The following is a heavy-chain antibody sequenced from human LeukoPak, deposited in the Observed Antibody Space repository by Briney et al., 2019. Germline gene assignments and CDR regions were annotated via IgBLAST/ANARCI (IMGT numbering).Heavy chain of an antibody. J-gene: IGHJ3*01. V-gene: IGHV3-21*01. D-gene: IGHD3-22*01. CDR3: VRASPPRSGYYDTSGNYAFDF. CDR2: ITSSSRYK. CDR1: GFTFSSYT. Sequence: GGSLRLSCVASGFTFSSYTMSWVRQAPGKGLEWVSTITSSSRYKNYADSVKGRFTISRDNAKNSLFLQMSSLRAEDTAVYYCVRASPPRSGYYDTSGNYAFDFWGQGTMVTVSS.